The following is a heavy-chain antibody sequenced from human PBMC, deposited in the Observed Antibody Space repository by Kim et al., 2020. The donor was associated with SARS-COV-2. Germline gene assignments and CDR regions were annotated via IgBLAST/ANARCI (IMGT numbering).Heavy chain of an antibody. CDR2: IIPIFGTA. Sequence: SVKVSCKASGGTFSSYAISWVRQAPGQGLEWMGGIIPIFGTANYAQKFQGRVTITADESTSTAYMELSSLRSEDTAVYYCARTHSSGYQISDYFDYWGQGTLVTVSS. D-gene: IGHD3-22*01. CDR1: GGTFSSYA. V-gene: IGHV1-69*13. J-gene: IGHJ4*02. CDR3: ARTHSSGYQISDYFDY.